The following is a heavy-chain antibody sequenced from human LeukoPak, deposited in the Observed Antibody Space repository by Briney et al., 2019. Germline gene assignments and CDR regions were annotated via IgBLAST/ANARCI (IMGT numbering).Heavy chain of an antibody. D-gene: IGHD3-9*01. V-gene: IGHV4-61*02. CDR1: GGSISSGSYY. CDR2: VYTSGST. CDR3: ARGYYDILTRQNWFDP. J-gene: IGHJ5*02. Sequence: SQTLSLTCTVSGGSISSGSYYWSWIRQPAGKGLEWIGRVYTSGSTNYNPSLKSRVTISVDTSKNQFSLKLSSVTAADTAVYYCARGYYDILTRQNWFDPWGQGTLVTVSS.